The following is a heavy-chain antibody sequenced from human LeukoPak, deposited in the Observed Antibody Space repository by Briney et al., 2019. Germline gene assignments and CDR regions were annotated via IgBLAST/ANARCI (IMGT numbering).Heavy chain of an antibody. CDR1: GGSISSSSYY. CDR3: ARDSYYYDSSGYKLNWFDP. J-gene: IGHJ5*02. D-gene: IGHD3-22*01. Sequence: SETLSLTCTVSGGSISSSSYYWGWIRQPPGKGLEWIGYIYYSGSTNYNPSLKSRVTISVDTSKNQFSLKLSSVTAADTAVYYCARDSYYYDSSGYKLNWFDPWGQGTLVTVSS. CDR2: IYYSGST. V-gene: IGHV4-61*01.